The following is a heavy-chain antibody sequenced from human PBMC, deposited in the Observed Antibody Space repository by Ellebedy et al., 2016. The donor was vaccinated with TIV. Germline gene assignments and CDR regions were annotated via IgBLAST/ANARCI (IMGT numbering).Heavy chain of an antibody. CDR3: ARDSCCQASSNMDY. D-gene: IGHD2-2*01. CDR1: RYTFTNYG. V-gene: IGHV1-18*01. Sequence: ASVKVSXKASRYTFTNYGISWVRQAPGQGLEWMGWISAYNGNTNYAHKFLGSVTMTTDTSTNTAYMELRSLRSDDTAVYYCARDSCCQASSNMDYWGQGSLVTVSS. J-gene: IGHJ4*02. CDR2: ISAYNGNT.